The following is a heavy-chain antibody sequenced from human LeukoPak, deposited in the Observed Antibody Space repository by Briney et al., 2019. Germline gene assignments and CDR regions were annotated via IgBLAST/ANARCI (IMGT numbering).Heavy chain of an antibody. Sequence: SETLSLTCTVSGGSISSTTYYWGWIRQPPGKGLEWIGSIYFSGSTYYNPSLKSRVTISVDTSKNQFSLKLSCVTDADTAVYYCARDGMWFGEFRFDYWGQGTLVTVSS. CDR3: ARDGMWFGEFRFDY. CDR2: IYFSGST. D-gene: IGHD3-10*01. J-gene: IGHJ4*02. V-gene: IGHV4-39*07. CDR1: GGSISSTTYY.